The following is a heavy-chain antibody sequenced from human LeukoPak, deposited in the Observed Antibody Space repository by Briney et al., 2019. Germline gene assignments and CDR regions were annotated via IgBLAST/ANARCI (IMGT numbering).Heavy chain of an antibody. CDR3: TSPVATAPLGY. J-gene: IGHJ4*02. D-gene: IGHD6-13*01. V-gene: IGHV3-74*01. CDR2: INSDGSST. CDR1: GFTFGSYW. Sequence: GGSLRLSCAASGFTFGSYWMHWVRQAPGKGLVWVSRINSDGSSTSYADSVKGRFTISRDNAKNTLYLQMNSLGAEDTAVYYCTSPVATAPLGYWGQGTLVTVSS.